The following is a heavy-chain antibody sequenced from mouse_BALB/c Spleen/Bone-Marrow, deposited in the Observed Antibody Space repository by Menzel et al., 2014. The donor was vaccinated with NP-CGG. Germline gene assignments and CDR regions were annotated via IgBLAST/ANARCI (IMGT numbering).Heavy chain of an antibody. CDR1: GYTFTNYW. Sequence: VQLQQSGAKLAKPGVSLKMSCEASGYTFTNYWMYWVKQRPGQGLEWIGNINPSTGYTEYNQKFKDKATLTADKSSSTAYMQLSSLTSEDSAVYYCARIYYYGSVYWGQGTTLTVSS. D-gene: IGHD1-1*01. V-gene: IGHV1-7*01. J-gene: IGHJ2*01. CDR2: INPSTGYT. CDR3: ARIYYYGSVY.